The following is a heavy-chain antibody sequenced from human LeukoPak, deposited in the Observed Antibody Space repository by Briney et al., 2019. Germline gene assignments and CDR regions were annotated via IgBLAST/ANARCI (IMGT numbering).Heavy chain of an antibody. Sequence: SGTLSLTCTVSGGSFISYYWNWIRQPPGKGLEWIGYIYYSGSTNYNPSLKSRVTISVNTSKNQFSLKLSSVTAADTAVYYCGGAAPTQNWFDPWGQGTLVTVSS. CDR2: IYYSGST. D-gene: IGHD6-13*01. CDR3: GGAAPTQNWFDP. V-gene: IGHV4-59*08. J-gene: IGHJ5*02. CDR1: GGSFISYY.